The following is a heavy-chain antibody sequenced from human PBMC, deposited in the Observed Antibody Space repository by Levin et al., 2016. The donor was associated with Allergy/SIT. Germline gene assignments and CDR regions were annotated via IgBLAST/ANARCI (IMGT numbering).Heavy chain of an antibody. CDR1: GGSFSGYY. CDR3: ARHRGAWGGWYPGWNWFDP. J-gene: IGHJ5*02. Sequence: SETLSLTCAVYGGSFSGYYWSWIRQPPGKGLEWIGEINHSGSTNYNPSLKSRVTISVDTSKNQFSLKLSSVTAADTAVYYCARHRGAWGGWYPGWNWFDPWGQGTLVTVSS. CDR2: INHSGST. V-gene: IGHV4-34*01. D-gene: IGHD6-19*01.